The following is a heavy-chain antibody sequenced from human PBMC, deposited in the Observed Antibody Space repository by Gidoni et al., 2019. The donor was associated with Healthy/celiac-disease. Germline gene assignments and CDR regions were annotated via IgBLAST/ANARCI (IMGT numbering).Heavy chain of an antibody. CDR1: GGSFSGYY. J-gene: IGHJ6*02. D-gene: IGHD2-2*02. CDR2: INHSGST. Sequence: QVQLQQWGAGLLKPSETLSLTCAVYGGSFSGYYWTWIRQPPGKGLEWLGQINHSGSTTYNPSLKSRVTISVDTSKNQFSLKLRSVTAADTAVYYCARQRGGWGYCSSTSCYSNYYYYGMDVWGQGTTVTVSS. V-gene: IGHV4-34*01. CDR3: ARQRGGWGYCSSTSCYSNYYYYGMDV.